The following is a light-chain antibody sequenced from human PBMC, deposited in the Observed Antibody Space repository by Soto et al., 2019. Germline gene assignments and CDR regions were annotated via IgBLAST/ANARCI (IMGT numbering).Light chain of an antibody. CDR2: GAS. V-gene: IGKV3-15*01. J-gene: IGKJ1*01. Sequence: EIVMTQSLATLSESPGERATLSCRASQSVSSNLAWYQQKPGQAPRLLIYGASTRATGIRARFSGSGSGAEFTLTISSLQSEDFAVYYWQQYNNWPRTFGQGTKVDIK. CDR3: QQYNNWPRT. CDR1: QSVSSN.